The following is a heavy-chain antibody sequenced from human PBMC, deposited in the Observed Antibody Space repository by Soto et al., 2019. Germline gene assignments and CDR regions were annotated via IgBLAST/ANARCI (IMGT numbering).Heavy chain of an antibody. CDR3: AHTRVPDTLEH. V-gene: IGHV2-5*01. CDR2: IYWNDIK. D-gene: IGHD2-2*01. Sequence: QITLKESGPTLVKPTQTLTLTCTFSGFSLSTSGVGVAWIRQPPGKALEWLGLIYWNDIKRYSPSLKSRLTIAKDTSKDQVVLTMTNMDPVDTATYYCAHTRVPDTLEHWGQGTLVTVSS. CDR1: GFSLSTSGVG. J-gene: IGHJ4*02.